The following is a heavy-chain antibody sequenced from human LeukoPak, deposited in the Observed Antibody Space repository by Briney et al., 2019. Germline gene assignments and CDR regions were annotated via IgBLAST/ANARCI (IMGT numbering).Heavy chain of an antibody. CDR2: MSGSGGST. Sequence: GGSLRLSCAASGFSFSNYVMSWVRQAPGKGLEWVSGMSGSGGSTYYADSVKGRFTISRGNSKNTLYLQVNNLTAEDTAVYYCAKPADSGSYYYQFDYWGQGTLVTVSS. CDR1: GFSFSNYV. D-gene: IGHD1-26*01. V-gene: IGHV3-23*01. J-gene: IGHJ4*02. CDR3: AKPADSGSYYYQFDY.